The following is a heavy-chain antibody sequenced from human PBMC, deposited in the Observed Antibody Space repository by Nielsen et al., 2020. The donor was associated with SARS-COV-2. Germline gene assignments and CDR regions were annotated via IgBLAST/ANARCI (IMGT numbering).Heavy chain of an antibody. CDR1: GGTFSSYA. D-gene: IGHD1-26*01. CDR3: ARDPWGLVGATD. V-gene: IGHV1-69*13. J-gene: IGHJ4*02. CDR2: IIPIFGTA. Sequence: SVKVSCKASGGTFSSYAISWVRQAPGQGLEWMGGIIPIFGTANYAQKFQGRVTFTADESTSTAYMELSSLRSEDTAVYYCARDPWGLVGATDWGQGTLVTVSS.